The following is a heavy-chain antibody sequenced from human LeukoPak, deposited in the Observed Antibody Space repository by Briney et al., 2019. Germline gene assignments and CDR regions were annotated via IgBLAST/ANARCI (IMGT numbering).Heavy chain of an antibody. V-gene: IGHV1-2*02. CDR1: GYPFTNFY. D-gene: IGHD3-16*01. Sequence: ASVKVSCKASGYPFTNFYVHWVRPAPGQGLEWLGWTHPVSGDTIYAQKFQGRVTMTRDTSISTAYMELTSLTSDDTAVYYRARMTHTLGATYSHFDYWGQGTLVTVSS. CDR3: ARMTHTLGATYSHFDY. J-gene: IGHJ4*02. CDR2: THPVSGDT.